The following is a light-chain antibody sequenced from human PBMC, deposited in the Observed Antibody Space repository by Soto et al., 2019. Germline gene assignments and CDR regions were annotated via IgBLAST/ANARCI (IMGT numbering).Light chain of an antibody. CDR3: QSYDSSLSGSKV. CDR2: GNS. V-gene: IGLV1-40*01. CDR1: SSNIGAGYD. J-gene: IGLJ2*01. Sequence: QAVVTQPPSVSGAPGQRVTISCTGSSSNIGAGYDVHWYQQFPGTAPKLLIYGNSNRASGVPDRFSGSKSSTSVSLAITGLQAEDEADYYCQSYDSSLSGSKVFGGGTKLTVL.